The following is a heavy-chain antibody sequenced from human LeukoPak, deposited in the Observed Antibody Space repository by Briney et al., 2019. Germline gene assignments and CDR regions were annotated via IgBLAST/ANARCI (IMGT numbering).Heavy chain of an antibody. Sequence: GRSLRLSSAASGFTFSSYAMHWVRQAPGKGLEWVAVISYDGSNKYYADSVKGRFTISRDNSKNTLYLQMNSLRAEDTAVYYCARDGAMVRGVLRHWGQGTLVTVSS. CDR2: ISYDGSNK. V-gene: IGHV3-30-3*01. D-gene: IGHD3-10*01. J-gene: IGHJ4*02. CDR1: GFTFSSYA. CDR3: ARDGAMVRGVLRH.